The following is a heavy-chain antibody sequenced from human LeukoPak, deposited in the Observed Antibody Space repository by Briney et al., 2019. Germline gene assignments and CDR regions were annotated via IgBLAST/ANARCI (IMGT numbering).Heavy chain of an antibody. J-gene: IGHJ4*02. Sequence: GGSLRLSCAASGFTFSSYAMSWVRQAPGKGLEWVSGISGSGGSTYYAESVKGRCTISRGNSKKTLFLQMNSPRAEDTAVYYCAKGSNNYPDNFDYWGQGTLVTVSS. CDR1: GFTFSSYA. D-gene: IGHD1-1*01. V-gene: IGHV3-23*01. CDR3: AKGSNNYPDNFDY. CDR2: ISGSGGST.